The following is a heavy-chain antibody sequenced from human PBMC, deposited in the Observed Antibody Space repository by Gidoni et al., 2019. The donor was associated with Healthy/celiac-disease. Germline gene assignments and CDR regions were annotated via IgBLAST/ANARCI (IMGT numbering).Heavy chain of an antibody. CDR3: ARGPHYDYVWGSYPYYFDY. Sequence: QLQLQESGSGLVKPSQTLSLTCAVSGGSISSGGYSWSWIRQPPGKGLEWIGYIYHSGSTYYNPSLKSRVTISVDRSKNQFSLKLSSVTAADTAVYYCARGPHYDYVWGSYPYYFDYWGQGTLVTVSS. J-gene: IGHJ4*02. V-gene: IGHV4-30-2*01. CDR1: GGSISSGGYS. CDR2: IYHSGST. D-gene: IGHD3-16*02.